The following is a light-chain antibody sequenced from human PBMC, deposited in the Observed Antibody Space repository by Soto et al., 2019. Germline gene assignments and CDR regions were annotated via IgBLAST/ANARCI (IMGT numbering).Light chain of an antibody. V-gene: IGLV2-14*03. J-gene: IGLJ1*01. CDR3: SSYTSSNTYV. Sequence: QSALTQPASVSGSRGQAITISCTGTSSDVGGYDYVSWYQQYPGKASKLLIYDVTHRPSGVSNRFSGSKSGNTASLTISGLQAEDEADYFCSSYTSSNTYVFGSGTKVTVL. CDR2: DVT. CDR1: SSDVGGYDY.